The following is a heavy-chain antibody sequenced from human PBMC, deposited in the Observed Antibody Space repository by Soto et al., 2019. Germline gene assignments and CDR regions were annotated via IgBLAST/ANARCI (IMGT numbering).Heavy chain of an antibody. J-gene: IGHJ6*02. CDR2: VHDSWGP. D-gene: IGHD3-10*01. Sequence: SETLSLTCTVSGGSISSYYWSWIRQTPGKGLEWIGYVHDSWGPNYNPSLKSRVAISLDTSKSQFSLKLTSVTATDTAVYYCARQGFGALHGLVDVCGQGTTVTVSS. CDR3: ARQGFGALHGLVDV. CDR1: GGSISSYY. V-gene: IGHV4-59*08.